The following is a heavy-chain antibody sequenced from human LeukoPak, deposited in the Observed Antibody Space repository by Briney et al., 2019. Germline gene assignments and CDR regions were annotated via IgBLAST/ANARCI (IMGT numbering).Heavy chain of an antibody. CDR1: GFTVSSNY. CDR3: AGASSSGWRGNLDY. J-gene: IGHJ4*02. Sequence: GGSLRLSCAVSGFTVSSNYMSWVRQAPGKGLEWVSIIYSGGSTYYADSVKGRFTISRDNSKNTLYLQMNSLRAEGTAVYYCAGASSSGWRGNLDYWGQGTLVTVSS. V-gene: IGHV3-66*01. D-gene: IGHD6-19*01. CDR2: IYSGGST.